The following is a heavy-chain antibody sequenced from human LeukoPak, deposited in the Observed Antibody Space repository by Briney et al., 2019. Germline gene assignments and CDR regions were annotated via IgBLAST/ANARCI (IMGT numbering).Heavy chain of an antibody. D-gene: IGHD6-13*01. V-gene: IGHV3-23*01. J-gene: IGHJ5*02. Sequence: PGGSLRLSCVASGFTFSSYAMSWVRQAPGKGLEWVSAISGSGGSTYYADSVKGRFTISRDNSKNTLYLQMNSLRAEDMAVYYCAKDVVDSSSWYSSWFDPWGQGTLVTVSS. CDR2: ISGSGGST. CDR1: GFTFSSYA. CDR3: AKDVVDSSSWYSSWFDP.